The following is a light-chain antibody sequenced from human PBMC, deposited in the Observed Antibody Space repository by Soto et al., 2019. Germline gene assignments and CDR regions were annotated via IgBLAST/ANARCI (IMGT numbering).Light chain of an antibody. CDR2: EAS. CDR3: QQRERT. Sequence: VFTQSPATLSLAPGERATLSCRASPSVLTYIAWYQQKPGQAPRLLIYEASKRATGVPARFSGSGSGTDFTLTISSLEPEDFAVYFCQQRERTFGQGTK. CDR1: PSVLTY. V-gene: IGKV3-11*01. J-gene: IGKJ1*01.